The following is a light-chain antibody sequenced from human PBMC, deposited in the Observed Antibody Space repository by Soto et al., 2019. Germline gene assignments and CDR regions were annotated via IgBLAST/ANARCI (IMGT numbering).Light chain of an antibody. Sequence: EIVMTQSPGTLSVSPGERVTLSCRASQSVRNNLAWYQQKPGQGPRLLIYDASTRATGIPARFSGSGSGTEFTLTISSLQSEDFAVDYCQQCNDWPWTFGQGTKVEIK. CDR3: QQCNDWPWT. CDR2: DAS. J-gene: IGKJ1*01. CDR1: QSVRNN. V-gene: IGKV3-15*01.